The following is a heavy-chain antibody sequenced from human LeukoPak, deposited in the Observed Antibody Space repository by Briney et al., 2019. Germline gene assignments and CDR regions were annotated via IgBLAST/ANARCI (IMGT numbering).Heavy chain of an antibody. CDR3: AREGSHYYDSSGYYLVYYFDY. V-gene: IGHV1-18*01. CDR2: ISAYNGNT. CDR1: GYTFTSYG. Sequence: ASVKVSCKASGYTFTSYGISWVRQAPGQGLEWMGWISAYNGNTNYAQKFQGRVTMTTDTSTSTAYMELRSLRSDDTAVYYCAREGSHYYDSSGYYLVYYFDYWGQGTLVTVSS. D-gene: IGHD3-22*01. J-gene: IGHJ4*02.